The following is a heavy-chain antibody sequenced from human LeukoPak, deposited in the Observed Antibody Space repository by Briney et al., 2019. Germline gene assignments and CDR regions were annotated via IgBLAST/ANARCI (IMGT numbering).Heavy chain of an antibody. D-gene: IGHD5-18*01. CDR2: INSDGTST. CDR1: GFSFSSSW. Sequence: GGSLRLSCAASGFSFSSSWMHWVRHAPGKGLVWVSRINSDGTSTSYADSVKGRFTISRDNAKNTLYLQMNSLRADDTAVYYCARGKYSYGPSDYWGQGTLVTVSS. V-gene: IGHV3-74*01. CDR3: ARGKYSYGPSDY. J-gene: IGHJ4*02.